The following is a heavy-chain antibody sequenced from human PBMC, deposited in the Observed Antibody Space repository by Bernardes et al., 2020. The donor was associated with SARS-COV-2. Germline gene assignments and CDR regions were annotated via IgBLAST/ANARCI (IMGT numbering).Heavy chain of an antibody. CDR3: ARGEVLLWFGELLYNYYGMDV. V-gene: IGHV4-39*01. D-gene: IGHD3-10*01. J-gene: IGHJ6*02. CDR2: IYYSGST. CDR1: GGSISSSSYY. Sequence: SETLSLTCTVSGGSISSSSYYWGWIRQPPGKGLEWIGSIYYSGSTYYNPSLKSRVTISVDTSKNQFSLKLSSVTAADTAVYYCARGEVLLWFGELLYNYYGMDVWGQGTTVTVSS.